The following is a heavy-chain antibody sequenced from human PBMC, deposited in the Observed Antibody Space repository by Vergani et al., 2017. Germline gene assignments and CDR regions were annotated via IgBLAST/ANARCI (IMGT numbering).Heavy chain of an antibody. CDR1: GGSINSSSYY. D-gene: IGHD3-3*01. J-gene: IGHJ4*02. CDR3: AAGGYYGFWGGYPRFDY. Sequence: QLQLQESGPGLVKPSETLPLTCTVSGGSINSSSYYWGWLRHPPGTGVEWIGMIYYSGNTYYNPSLKSRVPIAIDTSKNHFSLKLIPVTAADTAVYYCAAGGYYGFWGGYPRFDYWGQGPLVTGSS. V-gene: IGHV4-39*07. CDR2: IYYSGNT.